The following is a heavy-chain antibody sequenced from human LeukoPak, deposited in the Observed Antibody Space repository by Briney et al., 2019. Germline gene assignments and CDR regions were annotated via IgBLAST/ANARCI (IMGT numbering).Heavy chain of an antibody. V-gene: IGHV1-69*06. CDR1: GGTFSSYA. CDR3: ARRSRGWDAFDL. Sequence: EASVKVSCKASGGTFSSYAISWVRQAPGQGLEWMGGIIPIFGTANYAQKFQGRVTITADKSTSTAYMELSSLRSEDTAVYYCARRSRGWDAFDLWGQGTMVTVSS. CDR2: IIPIFGTA. D-gene: IGHD6-19*01. J-gene: IGHJ3*01.